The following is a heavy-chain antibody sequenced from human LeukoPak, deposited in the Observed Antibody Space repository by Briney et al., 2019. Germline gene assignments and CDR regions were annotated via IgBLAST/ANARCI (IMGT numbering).Heavy chain of an antibody. CDR2: INPNGGST. CDR1: GYTFISHY. Sequence: GASVKVSCKASGYTFISHYMHWVRQAPGQGLEWMGIINPNGGSTSYAQKFQGRVTMTRDMSTSTVYMELSSLRSEDTAVYYFARDHSGEWGLLSGWWFDPWGQRTLVTVSS. J-gene: IGHJ5*02. V-gene: IGHV1-46*01. D-gene: IGHD1-26*01. CDR3: ARDHSGEWGLLSGWWFDP.